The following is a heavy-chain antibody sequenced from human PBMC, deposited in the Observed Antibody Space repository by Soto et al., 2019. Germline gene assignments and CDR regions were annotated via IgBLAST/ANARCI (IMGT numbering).Heavy chain of an antibody. Sequence: QVQLQESGPGLVKPSETLSLTCTVSGGSISSYYWSWIRQPPGKGLEWIGYIYYSGSTNYNPSLKSRVTISVDTSQNQFSLKLNSVTAADTAVYYCARDPGRYCSGGSCYSGLAFDIWGQGTMVTVSS. D-gene: IGHD2-15*01. V-gene: IGHV4-59*01. J-gene: IGHJ3*02. CDR3: ARDPGRYCSGGSCYSGLAFDI. CDR2: IYYSGST. CDR1: GGSISSYY.